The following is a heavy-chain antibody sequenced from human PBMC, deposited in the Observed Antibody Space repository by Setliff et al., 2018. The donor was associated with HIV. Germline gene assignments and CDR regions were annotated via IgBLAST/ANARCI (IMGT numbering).Heavy chain of an antibody. CDR1: GFLFSRYA. V-gene: IGHV3-23*01. J-gene: IGHJ5*02. Sequence: GGSLRLSCSASGFLFSRYAMSWVRQAPGKGLEWVSVISGSGGSTSYADSVKGRFTMSRDNSKNTVFLQMNSLGAEDTAVYYCAKDRRGYQYESSGYPGFDPWGQGTLVTVSS. CDR2: ISGSGGST. CDR3: AKDRRGYQYESSGYPGFDP. D-gene: IGHD3-22*01.